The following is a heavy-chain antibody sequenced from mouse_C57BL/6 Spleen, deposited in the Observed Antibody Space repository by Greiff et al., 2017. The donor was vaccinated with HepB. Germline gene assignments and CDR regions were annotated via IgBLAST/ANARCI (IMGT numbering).Heavy chain of an antibody. J-gene: IGHJ2*01. CDR3: ARDHSYSNFFDY. V-gene: IGHV5-4*01. CDR2: ISDGGSYT. Sequence: EVQLQESGGGLVKPGGSLKLSCAASGFTFSSYAMSWVRQTPEKRLEWVATISDGGSYTYYPDNVKGRFTISRDNAKNNLYLQMSHLKSEDTAMYYCARDHSYSNFFDYWGQGTTLTVSS. D-gene: IGHD2-5*01. CDR1: GFTFSSYA.